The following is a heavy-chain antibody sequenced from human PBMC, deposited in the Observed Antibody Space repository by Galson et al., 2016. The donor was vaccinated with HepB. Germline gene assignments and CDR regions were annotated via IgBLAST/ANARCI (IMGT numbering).Heavy chain of an antibody. D-gene: IGHD3-3*01. CDR1: GFTFSNAW. J-gene: IGHJ6*02. V-gene: IGHV3-48*02. CDR3: ARDRVSGDFWSGYYTGIGMDV. Sequence: SLRLSCAASGFTFSNAWMSWVRQAPGKGLEWVSYIRSSSSTIYYADSVKGRFNISRDNAKNSLYLQMNSLRDEDTAVYYCARDRVSGDFWSGYYTGIGMDVWGQGTTVTVSS. CDR2: IRSSSSTI.